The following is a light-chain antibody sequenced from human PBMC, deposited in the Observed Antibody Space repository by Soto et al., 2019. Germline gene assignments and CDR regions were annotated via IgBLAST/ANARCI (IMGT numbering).Light chain of an antibody. Sequence: QYALTQPASVSGSPGQSITISCTGTSSDVGAYDFVSWYQHYPGKAPKLVTFDVTHRPPGISDRFSGSKSANTASLTISGLQAEDEAFYYCSSYTTRSTLVFGGGTKLTVL. V-gene: IGLV2-14*01. J-gene: IGLJ2*01. CDR1: SSDVGAYDF. CDR3: SSYTTRSTLV. CDR2: DVT.